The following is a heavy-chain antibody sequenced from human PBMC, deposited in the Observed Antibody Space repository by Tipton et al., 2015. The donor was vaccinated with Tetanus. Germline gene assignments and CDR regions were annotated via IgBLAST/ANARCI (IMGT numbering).Heavy chain of an antibody. Sequence: TLSLTCAVSGGSISGSSYYWGWIRQSPGKGLEWIGTVYYVGRPYYNPSLQSRVTISVDTSKNHLSLRLNLVTAADTAVYYCARAIGLAQLHAFEIWRHGTLVTVSS. CDR1: GGSISGSSYY. CDR2: VYYVGRP. CDR3: ARAIGLAQLHAFEI. D-gene: IGHD4-23*01. J-gene: IGHJ3*02. V-gene: IGHV4-39*01.